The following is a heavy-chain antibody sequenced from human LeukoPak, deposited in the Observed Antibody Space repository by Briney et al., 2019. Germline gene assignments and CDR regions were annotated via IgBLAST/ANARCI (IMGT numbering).Heavy chain of an antibody. J-gene: IGHJ4*02. CDR1: GYSINSGYY. V-gene: IGHV4-38-2*01. Sequence: PSETLSLTCAVSGYSINSGYYWGWIRQPPGKGLEWIGSIYHSGSTYYNPSLKSRVTISVDTSKNQFSLKLSSVTAADTAVYYCARGLDDILTGYYLFDYWGQGTLVTVSS. CDR2: IYHSGST. CDR3: ARGLDDILTGYYLFDY. D-gene: IGHD3-9*01.